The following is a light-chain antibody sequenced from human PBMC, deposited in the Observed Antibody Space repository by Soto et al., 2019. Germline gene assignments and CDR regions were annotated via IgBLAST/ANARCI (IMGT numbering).Light chain of an antibody. Sequence: DIVMTQSPLSLPVTPGEPASISCRSSQSLLHSNGYNSLDWYLQNPGQSPQLLIYLGSNRASGVPDRFSGSGSGTDFTLKISRVEAEDVGVYYCMQARQTPITFGQGKRLEIK. CDR3: MQARQTPIT. V-gene: IGKV2-28*01. J-gene: IGKJ5*01. CDR2: LGS. CDR1: QSLLHSNGYNS.